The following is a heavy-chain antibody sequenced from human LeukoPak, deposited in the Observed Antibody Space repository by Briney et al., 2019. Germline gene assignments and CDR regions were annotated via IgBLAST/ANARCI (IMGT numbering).Heavy chain of an antibody. CDR3: ARETYSSSRTTSDY. Sequence: ASVKVSCKASGYTFTGYYMHWVRQAPGQGLEWMGWINPNSGGTNYAQKFQGRVTMTRDTSISTAYMELSRLRSDDTAVYYCARETYSSSRTTSDYWGQGTLVTVSS. V-gene: IGHV1-2*02. CDR2: INPNSGGT. J-gene: IGHJ4*02. D-gene: IGHD6-13*01. CDR1: GYTFTGYY.